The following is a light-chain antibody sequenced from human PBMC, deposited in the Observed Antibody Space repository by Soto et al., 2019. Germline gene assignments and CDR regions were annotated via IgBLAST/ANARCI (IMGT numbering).Light chain of an antibody. Sequence: QSALAQPASVSGSPGQSITISCTGTTSDVGRYDYVSWFQQHPGKAPKLIIYDVSHWPSGVSDRFSGSKSGNTASLTISGLQAEDEADYYCSSFTTSTTVVFGTGTKLTVL. CDR1: TSDVGRYDY. J-gene: IGLJ1*01. CDR2: DVS. CDR3: SSFTTSTTVV. V-gene: IGLV2-14*03.